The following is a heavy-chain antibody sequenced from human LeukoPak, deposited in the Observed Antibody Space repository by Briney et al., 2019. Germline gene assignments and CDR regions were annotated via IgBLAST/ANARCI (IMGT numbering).Heavy chain of an antibody. J-gene: IGHJ4*02. V-gene: IGHV3-33*08. CDR1: GFTFSSYS. D-gene: IGHD2/OR15-2a*01. Sequence: GGSLRLSCAASGFTFSSYSMNWVRQAPGKGLEWVAVIWYDGSNKCYADSVKGRFTISRDNSKNTLYLQMNSLRAEDTAVYYCARVLSVSYCDSWGQGTLVTVSS. CDR3: ARVLSVSYCDS. CDR2: IWYDGSNK.